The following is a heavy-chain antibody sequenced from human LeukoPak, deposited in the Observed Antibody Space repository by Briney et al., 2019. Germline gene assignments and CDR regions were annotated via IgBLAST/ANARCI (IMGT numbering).Heavy chain of an antibody. J-gene: IGHJ1*01. V-gene: IGHV3-9*01. CDR1: GFTFDDYA. Sequence: GGSLRLSCAASGFTFDDYAMHWVRQAPGKGLEWGSGISWNSGSIGYADSVKGRFTISRDNAKNSLYLQMNSLRAEDTALYYCAKDMGTIAAAGTGYFQHWGQGTLVTVSS. CDR2: ISWNSGSI. CDR3: AKDMGTIAAAGTGYFQH. D-gene: IGHD6-13*01.